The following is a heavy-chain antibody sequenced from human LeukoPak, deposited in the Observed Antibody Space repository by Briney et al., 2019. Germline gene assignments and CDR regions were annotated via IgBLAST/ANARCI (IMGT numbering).Heavy chain of an antibody. Sequence: PSETLSLTCTVSGGSISSGSYYWSWIRQPAGKGLEWIGRIYTSGSTNYNPSLKSRVTISVDTSKNQFSLKLSSVTAADTAVYYCARAEYYYVSSGYYYFDYWGQGTLVTVSS. CDR3: ARAEYYYVSSGYYYFDY. J-gene: IGHJ4*02. V-gene: IGHV4-61*02. CDR1: GGSISSGSYY. D-gene: IGHD3-22*01. CDR2: IYTSGST.